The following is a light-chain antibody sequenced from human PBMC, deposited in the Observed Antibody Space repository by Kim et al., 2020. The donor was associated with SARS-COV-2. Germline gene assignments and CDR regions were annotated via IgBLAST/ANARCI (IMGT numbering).Light chain of an antibody. CDR3: QSYDSSLSGSGV. V-gene: IGLV1-40*01. J-gene: IGLJ1*01. Sequence: VTMSCTGSSSNIGAGNDLHWYQQLPGTAPKLLIYGNSNRPSGVPDRFSGSKSGTSASLAITGLQAEDEADYYCQSYDSSLSGSGVFGTGTQLTVL. CDR2: GNS. CDR1: SSNIGAGND.